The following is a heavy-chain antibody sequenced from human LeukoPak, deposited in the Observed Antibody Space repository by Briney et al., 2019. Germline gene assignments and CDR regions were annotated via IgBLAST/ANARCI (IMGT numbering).Heavy chain of an antibody. Sequence: GGSLRLSCAASGFTFSIYSMNWVRQAPGKGLEWVSYVSSSSSSIYYADSVKGRFTISRDNAKNSLYLQMNSLRAEDTAVYYCARVSNAYDYYYMDVWGKGTTVTVSS. CDR1: GFTFSIYS. D-gene: IGHD2-8*01. V-gene: IGHV3-48*01. J-gene: IGHJ6*03. CDR3: ARVSNAYDYYYMDV. CDR2: VSSSSSSI.